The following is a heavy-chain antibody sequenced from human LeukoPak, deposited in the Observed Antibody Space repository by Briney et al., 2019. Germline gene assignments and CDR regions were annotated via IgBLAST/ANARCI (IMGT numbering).Heavy chain of an antibody. J-gene: IGHJ6*03. D-gene: IGHD1-1*01. CDR1: GYTFASYG. CDR2: ISAYNGNT. CDR3: ARAVHTSAANYYYYYYMDV. V-gene: IGHV1-18*01. Sequence: ASVKVSCKASGYTFASYGISWVRQAPGQGLEWMGWISAYNGNTNYAQKLQGRVTMTTDTSTSTAYMELRSLRSDDTAVYYCARAVHTSAANYYYYYYMDVWGKGTTVTVSS.